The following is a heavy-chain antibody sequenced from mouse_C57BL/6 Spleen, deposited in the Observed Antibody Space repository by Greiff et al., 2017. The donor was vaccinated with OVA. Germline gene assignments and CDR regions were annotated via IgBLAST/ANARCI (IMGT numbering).Heavy chain of an antibody. D-gene: IGHD4-1*02. J-gene: IGHJ4*01. Sequence: QVQLKQSGAELVKPGASVKISCKASGYAFSSYWMNWVKQRPGKGLEWIGQIYPGDGDTNYNGKFKGKATLTADKSSSTAYMQLSSLTSEDSAVYFCARSNNWDYYAMDYWGQGTSVTVSS. CDR2: IYPGDGDT. CDR3: ARSNNWDYYAMDY. CDR1: GYAFSSYW. V-gene: IGHV1-80*01.